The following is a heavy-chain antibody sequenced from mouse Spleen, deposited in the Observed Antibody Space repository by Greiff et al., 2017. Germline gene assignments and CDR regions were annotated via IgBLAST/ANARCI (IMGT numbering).Heavy chain of an antibody. CDR3: ARHYRYDGAMDY. J-gene: IGHJ4*01. V-gene: IGHV2-6-1*01. D-gene: IGHD2-14*01. CDR1: GFSLTSYG. Sequence: VKLVESGPGLVAPSQSLSITCTISGFSLTSYGVHWVRQPPGKGLEWLVVIWSDGSTTYNSALKSRLSISKDNSKSQVFLKMNSLQTDDTAMYYCARHYRYDGAMDYWGQGTSVTVSS. CDR2: IWSDGST.